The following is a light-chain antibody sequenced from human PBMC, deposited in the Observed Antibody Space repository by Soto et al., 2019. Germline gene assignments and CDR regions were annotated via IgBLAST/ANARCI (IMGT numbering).Light chain of an antibody. CDR1: SSDVGGYNY. CDR2: EVS. CDR3: SSYSGTNYHYV. Sequence: ARTHAPSASGSFGRLGRISCTGTSSDVGGYNYVSWYQQHPGKAPKLMIYEVSERPSGVPDRFSGSKSGNTASLTVSGLQADDEADYYCSSYSGTNYHYVFGTGTKVT. V-gene: IGLV2-8*01. J-gene: IGLJ1*01.